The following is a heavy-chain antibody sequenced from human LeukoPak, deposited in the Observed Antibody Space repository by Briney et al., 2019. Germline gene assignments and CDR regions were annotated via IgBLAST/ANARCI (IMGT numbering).Heavy chain of an antibody. CDR3: ARQAPYGDYFDY. CDR2: IYYSVST. Sequence: SETLSLTCTVSGGSISSYYWSWIRQPPGKGLEWIGYIYYSVSTNYNPSLKSRVTISVDTSKNQFSLKLSSVTAADTAVYDCARQAPYGDYFDYWGQGTLVTVSS. CDR1: GGSISSYY. D-gene: IGHD4-17*01. J-gene: IGHJ4*02. V-gene: IGHV4-59*08.